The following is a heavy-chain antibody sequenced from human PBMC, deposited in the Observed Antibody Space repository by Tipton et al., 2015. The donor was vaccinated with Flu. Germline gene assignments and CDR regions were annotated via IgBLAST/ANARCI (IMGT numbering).Heavy chain of an antibody. J-gene: IGHJ2*01. CDR3: ATQLLQPGGRVHYWYFDL. Sequence: TLSLTCAVYGGSFSGYYWSWIRQPPGKGLEWIGEINHSGSTNYNPSLKSRVTISVDTSKNQFSLKLSSVTAADTAVYYCATQLLQPGGRVHYWYFDLWGRGTLVTVSS. CDR2: INHSGST. CDR1: GGSFSGYY. V-gene: IGHV4-34*01. D-gene: IGHD4-23*01.